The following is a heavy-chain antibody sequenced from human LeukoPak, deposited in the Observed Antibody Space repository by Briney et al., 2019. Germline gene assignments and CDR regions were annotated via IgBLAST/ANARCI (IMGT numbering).Heavy chain of an antibody. J-gene: IGHJ3*02. Sequence: GGSLRLSCAASGFTFSSYGMHWVRQAPGKGLEWVAVISYDGSNKYYADSVKGRFTISRDNSKNTLYLQMNSLRAEDTAVYYCAILSRSDAFDIWGQGTMVTVSS. V-gene: IGHV3-30*03. CDR3: AILSRSDAFDI. CDR1: GFTFSSYG. CDR2: ISYDGSNK.